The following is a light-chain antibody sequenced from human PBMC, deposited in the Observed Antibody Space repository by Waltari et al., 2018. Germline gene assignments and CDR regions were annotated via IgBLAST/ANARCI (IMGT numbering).Light chain of an antibody. J-gene: IGLJ3*02. CDR1: SNDVGGYKY. Sequence: QSALTQPRSVSGSPGQSVTISCTGTSNDVGGYKYVSWYQQHPDKAPKLIIYDINKRPSGVPDRFSGSKSGNTASLTISGLQAEDEADYYCCSYVGSNTYWVFGGGTKLTVL. CDR2: DIN. CDR3: CSYVGSNTYWV. V-gene: IGLV2-11*01.